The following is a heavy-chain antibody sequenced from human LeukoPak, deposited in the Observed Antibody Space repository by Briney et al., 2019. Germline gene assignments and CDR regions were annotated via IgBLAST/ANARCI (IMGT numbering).Heavy chain of an antibody. CDR1: GFTFDDYA. V-gene: IGHV3-9*01. Sequence: PGRSLRLSCAASGFTFDDYAMHWVRQAPGKGLEWVSGISWNSGSIGYADSVKGRFTISRDNAKNSLYLQINSLRAEDTALYYCAKDTKADYGDSDAFDIWGQGTMVTVSS. CDR3: AKDTKADYGDSDAFDI. CDR2: ISWNSGSI. D-gene: IGHD4-17*01. J-gene: IGHJ3*02.